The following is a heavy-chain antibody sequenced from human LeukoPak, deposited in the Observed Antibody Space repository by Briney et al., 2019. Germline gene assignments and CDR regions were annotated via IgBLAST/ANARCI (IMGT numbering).Heavy chain of an antibody. CDR1: GFTFSSYA. CDR2: ISGSGGST. V-gene: IGHV3-23*01. J-gene: IGHJ5*02. D-gene: IGHD6-13*01. Sequence: SGGSLRLSCAASGFTFSSYAMSWVRQAPGRGLEWVSAISGSGGSTYYADSVKGRFTISRDNSKNTLYLQMNSLRAEDTAVYYCAKDSGGLKQQLSPFDPWGQGTLVTVSS. CDR3: AKDSGGLKQQLSPFDP.